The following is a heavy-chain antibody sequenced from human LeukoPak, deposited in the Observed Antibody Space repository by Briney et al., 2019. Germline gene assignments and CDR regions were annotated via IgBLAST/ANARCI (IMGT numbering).Heavy chain of an antibody. CDR1: GYSFSTYW. J-gene: IGHJ4*02. D-gene: IGHD6-19*01. Sequence: GGSLEISCQGFGYSFSTYWIAWVRQMPGKGLEWMGVIYPGNSDTRYSPSFQGHVTISADKSITTAYLQWSSLKASDTAKYYCARLGGYSSGWYVQYWGQGTLVTASS. V-gene: IGHV5-51*01. CDR2: IYPGNSDT. CDR3: ARLGGYSSGWYVQY.